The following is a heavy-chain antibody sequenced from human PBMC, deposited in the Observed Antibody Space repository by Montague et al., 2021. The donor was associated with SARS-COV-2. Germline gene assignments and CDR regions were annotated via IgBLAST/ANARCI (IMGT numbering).Heavy chain of an antibody. CDR3: ARHSGYYDRSGYYDY. J-gene: IGHJ4*02. Sequence: SETLSLTCTVSGDSISNYYWSWIRQPPGKGLEWIAYIYFSGGTNYNPSLESRVSISVITSRNQLSLRLRSVTAADTAVYYCARHSGYYDRSGYYDYWGQGTLVTVSS. D-gene: IGHD3-22*01. CDR2: IYFSGGT. V-gene: IGHV4-59*08. CDR1: GDSISNYY.